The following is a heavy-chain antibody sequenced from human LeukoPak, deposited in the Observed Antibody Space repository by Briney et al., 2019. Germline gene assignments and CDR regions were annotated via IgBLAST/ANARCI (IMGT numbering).Heavy chain of an antibody. V-gene: IGHV3-30-3*01. CDR1: GFTFSSYA. CDR2: ISYDGSNK. D-gene: IGHD3-22*01. CDR3: VRDSSGYHEPNAFDY. Sequence: GGSLRLSCAASGFTFSSYAIHWVRQAPGKGLEWVAVISYDGSNKYYADSVKGRFTISRDNSKNTLYLQMNSLRAEDTAVYYCVRDSSGYHEPNAFDYWGQGTLVTVSS. J-gene: IGHJ4*02.